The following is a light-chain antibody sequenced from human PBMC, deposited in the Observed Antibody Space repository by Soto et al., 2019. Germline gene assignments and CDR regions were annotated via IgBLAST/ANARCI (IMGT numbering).Light chain of an antibody. V-gene: IGKV1-9*01. CDR1: QDLNSY. J-gene: IGKJ4*01. CDR3: QQLHVYPST. CDR2: AGT. Sequence: IQLTQSPSSLSASVGDRVTITCRASQDLNSYLAWYQQKPGKAPNLLIYAGTSLQSGVPSRFSGSGSGTEFTLTISSLQPEDFATYYCQQLHVYPSTFGGGTKVE.